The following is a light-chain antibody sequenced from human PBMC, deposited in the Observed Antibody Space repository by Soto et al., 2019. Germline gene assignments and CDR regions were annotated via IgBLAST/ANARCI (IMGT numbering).Light chain of an antibody. J-gene: IGKJ1*01. CDR1: QSVSSSY. CDR2: GAS. CDR3: QQYGVSPRT. Sequence: ETLVTKSPGTLSLSPGERATLSCRASQSVSSSYLAWYQQRPGQAPRLLLYGASSRATGIPDRFSGSGSGTDFSLTISRLEPEDFAVYYCQQYGVSPRTFGQGTKVDIK. V-gene: IGKV3-20*01.